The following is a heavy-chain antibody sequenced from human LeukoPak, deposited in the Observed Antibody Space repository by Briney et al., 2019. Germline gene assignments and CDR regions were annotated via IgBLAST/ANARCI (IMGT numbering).Heavy chain of an antibody. D-gene: IGHD2-15*01. CDR3: ARDGACSGGSCYGSYLDY. CDR2: IYTSGST. Sequence: PSETLSLTCTVSGGSISSYYWSWIRQPAGKGLEWIGRIYTSGSTNYNPSLKSRVTMSVDTSKNQFSLKLSSVTAADTAVYYCARDGACSGGSCYGSYLDYWGQGTLVTVSS. CDR1: GGSISSYY. J-gene: IGHJ4*02. V-gene: IGHV4-4*07.